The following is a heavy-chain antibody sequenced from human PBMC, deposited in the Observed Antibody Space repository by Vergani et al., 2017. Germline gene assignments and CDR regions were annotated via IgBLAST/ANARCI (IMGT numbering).Heavy chain of an antibody. J-gene: IGHJ4*02. D-gene: IGHD5-24*01. V-gene: IGHV7-4-1*02. CDR2: IDTANGRP. CDR3: ARGLSRDEYNVLHY. CDR1: GYIFYGHL. Sequence: QVQLEQSGSELREPGASVKVSCKASGYIFYGHLLNWLRQAPGQGLEWLGWIDTANGRPTYAKGFRGRFVFSVDTSVDSAYLEISSLKADDTAVSYCARGLSRDEYNVLHYWGQGSLVTVSS.